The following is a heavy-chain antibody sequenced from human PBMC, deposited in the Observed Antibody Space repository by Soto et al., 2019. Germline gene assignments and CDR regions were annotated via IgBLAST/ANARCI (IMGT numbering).Heavy chain of an antibody. D-gene: IGHD2-8*01. CDR3: GRRQIGLMVYAKNTWCDP. J-gene: IGHJ5*02. V-gene: IGHV3-30-3*01. CDR2: ISYDGSNK. Sequence: VGSLRLSFAASGFTFSSYAMHWVRQAPGKGLEWVAVISYDGSNKYYADSVKGRFTISRDNSKNTLYLQMNSLRAEDTAVYYCGRRQIGLMVYAKNTWCDPWGKGTPVTV. CDR1: GFTFSSYA.